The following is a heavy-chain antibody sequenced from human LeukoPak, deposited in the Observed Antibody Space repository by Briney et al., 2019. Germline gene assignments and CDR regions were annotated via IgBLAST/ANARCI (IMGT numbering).Heavy chain of an antibody. CDR1: GFTVSSNY. J-gene: IGHJ5*02. Sequence: GGSLRLSCAASGFTVSSNYMSWVRQAPGKGLEWVSVIYSGGSTYYADSVKGRFTISRDNSKNTLYLQMNSLRAEDTAVYYCARVTGDYGDYVWFDPWGQGTLVTVSS. V-gene: IGHV3-53*01. CDR3: ARVTGDYGDYVWFDP. CDR2: IYSGGST. D-gene: IGHD4-17*01.